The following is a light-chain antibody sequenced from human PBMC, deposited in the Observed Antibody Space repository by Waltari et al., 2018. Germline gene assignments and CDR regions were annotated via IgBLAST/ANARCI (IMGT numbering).Light chain of an antibody. Sequence: DIQMTQSPSPLSAAIGDRVTITCRASQVISTYLNWYQHKPGKAPKLLISNVFTLQSGVPSRFSGSGSGTNFTLTISSLQSEDFAIYYCQQSYNIVRTFGQGTKVEVK. J-gene: IGKJ1*01. CDR1: QVISTY. CDR3: QQSYNIVRT. CDR2: NVF. V-gene: IGKV1-39*01.